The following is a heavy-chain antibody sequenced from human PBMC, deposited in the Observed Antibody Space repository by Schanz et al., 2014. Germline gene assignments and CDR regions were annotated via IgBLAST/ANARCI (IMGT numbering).Heavy chain of an antibody. J-gene: IGHJ4*02. D-gene: IGHD6-6*01. CDR1: GYTFTSDS. CDR3: ARDQSPYTNSSDVRYFDY. V-gene: IGHV1-46*01. CDR2: INPSGGST. Sequence: QVQLVQSGAEVKKPGASVKVSCKASGYTFTSDSMHWVRQAPGQGLEWMGMINPSGGSTTYAQKFQGRDTMTADTATSTAYMDLRSLRSDDTAVYYCARDQSPYTNSSDVRYFDYGGQGSLVTVSS.